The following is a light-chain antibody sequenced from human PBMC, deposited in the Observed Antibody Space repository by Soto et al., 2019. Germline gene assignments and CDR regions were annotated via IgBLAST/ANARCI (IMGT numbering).Light chain of an antibody. J-gene: IGKJ4*01. Sequence: EIVLTQSPGTLSLSPGERATLSCRASQSVSDNFLAGYQQKPGQAPRLLIYGASSRAIGIPDRFSGSGSGQVFTLAISSLEPEDFAVYYCHQYGSSLLTFGGGTTVEIK. V-gene: IGKV3-20*01. CDR3: HQYGSSLLT. CDR2: GAS. CDR1: QSVSDNF.